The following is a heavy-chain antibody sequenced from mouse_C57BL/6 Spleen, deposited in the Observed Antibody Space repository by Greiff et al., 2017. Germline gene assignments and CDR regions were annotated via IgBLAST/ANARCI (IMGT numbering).Heavy chain of an antibody. Sequence: EVQRVESGGGLVKPGGSLKLSCAASGFTFSSYTMSWVRQTPEKRLEWVATISGGGGNTYYPDSVKGRFTISRDNAKNTLYLQMSSLRSEDTALYYCARQTYDYGFDVWGTGTTVTVSS. CDR3: ARQTYDYGFDV. J-gene: IGHJ1*03. CDR2: ISGGGGNT. D-gene: IGHD2-4*01. V-gene: IGHV5-9*01. CDR1: GFTFSSYT.